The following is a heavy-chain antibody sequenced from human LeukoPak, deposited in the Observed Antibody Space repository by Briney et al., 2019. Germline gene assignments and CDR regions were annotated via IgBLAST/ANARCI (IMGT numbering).Heavy chain of an antibody. CDR2: IYYSGST. V-gene: IGHV4-30-4*01. CDR1: GGSISSGDYY. J-gene: IGHJ3*02. CDR3: ALRHYYDGSGYSPSWDAFDI. Sequence: SQTLSLTCTVSGGSISSGDYYWSWIRQPPGKGLEWIGYIYYSGSTYYNPSLKSRVTISVDTSKNQFSLKLSSVTAADTAVYYCALRHYYDGSGYSPSWDAFDIWGQGTMVTVSS. D-gene: IGHD3-22*01.